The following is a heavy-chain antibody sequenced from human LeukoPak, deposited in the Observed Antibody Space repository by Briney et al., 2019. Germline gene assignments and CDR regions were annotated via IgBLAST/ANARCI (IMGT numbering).Heavy chain of an antibody. Sequence: TGGSLRLSCAASGFTFTAYLIHWVRQAPGKGLEWVAVMSSDGNAMFYADSVKGRFTISRDNSKNTLYLQVNSLRAEDTAVYYCVRESEYYFDHSASFDYWGQGTLVTVSS. J-gene: IGHJ4*02. CDR2: MSSDGNAM. V-gene: IGHV3-30-3*01. D-gene: IGHD3-22*01. CDR3: VRESEYYFDHSASFDY. CDR1: GFTFTAYL.